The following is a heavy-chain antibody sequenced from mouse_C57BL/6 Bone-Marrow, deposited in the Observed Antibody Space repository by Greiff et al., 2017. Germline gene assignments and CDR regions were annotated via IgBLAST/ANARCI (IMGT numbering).Heavy chain of an antibody. CDR3: ASYYGSSPYYFDC. CDR1: GYAFSSSW. Sequence: QVQLQQSGPELVKPGASVKISCKASGYAFSSSWMNWVKQRPGKGLEWIGRIYPGDGDTNYNGKFKGKATLTADKSSSTAYMQLSSLTSEDSAVYCCASYYGSSPYYFDCWGQGTTLTVSS. J-gene: IGHJ2*01. D-gene: IGHD1-1*01. V-gene: IGHV1-82*01. CDR2: IYPGDGDT.